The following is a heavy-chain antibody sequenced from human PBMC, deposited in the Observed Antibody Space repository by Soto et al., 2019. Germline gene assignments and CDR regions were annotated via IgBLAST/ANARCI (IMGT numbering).Heavy chain of an antibody. Sequence: GASVKVSCKASGYTFTSYAMHWVRQAPGQRLEWMGWINAGNGNTKYSQKFQGRVTITRDTSASTAYMELRSLRSDDTAVYYCARDLVSVLTGYYAAFDIWGQGTMVTVSS. CDR3: ARDLVSVLTGYYAAFDI. J-gene: IGHJ3*02. CDR1: GYTFTSYA. V-gene: IGHV1-3*01. CDR2: INAGNGNT. D-gene: IGHD3-9*01.